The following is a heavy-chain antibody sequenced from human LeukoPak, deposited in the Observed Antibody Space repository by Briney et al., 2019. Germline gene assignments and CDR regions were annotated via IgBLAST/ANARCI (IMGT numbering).Heavy chain of an antibody. V-gene: IGHV3-48*02. J-gene: IGHJ4*02. CDR1: GFTFSSYS. Sequence: GGSLRLSCAASGFTFSSYSMNWVRQAPGKGLEWVSYISTSSTTIYYADSVKGRFTISRDNAKNSLYLQMNSLRDEDTAAYYCARESDGSGSYYKLGAFDIWGQGSLVTVSS. CDR3: ARESDGSGSYYKLGAFDI. D-gene: IGHD3-10*01. CDR2: ISTSSTTI.